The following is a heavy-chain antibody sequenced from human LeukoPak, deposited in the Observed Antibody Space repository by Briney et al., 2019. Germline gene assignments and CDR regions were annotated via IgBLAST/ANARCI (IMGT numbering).Heavy chain of an antibody. CDR2: ISSSSSYI. CDR3: AREGRWLQFSYLDY. Sequence: GGSLRLSCAASGFTFSRYSMNWVRQAPGKGLEWVSSISSSSSYIYYADSVKGRFTISRDNAKNSLYLQMNSLRAEDTAVYYCAREGRWLQFSYLDYWGQGTLVTVSS. D-gene: IGHD5-24*01. V-gene: IGHV3-21*01. J-gene: IGHJ4*02. CDR1: GFTFSRYS.